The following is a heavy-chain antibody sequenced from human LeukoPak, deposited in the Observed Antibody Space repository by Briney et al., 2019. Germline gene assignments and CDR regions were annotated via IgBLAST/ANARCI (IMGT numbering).Heavy chain of an antibody. CDR1: GFTFSGYS. CDR2: ISSSSSYI. V-gene: IGHV3-21*01. D-gene: IGHD6-13*01. Sequence: GGSLRLSCAASGFTFSGYSMNWVRQAPGKGLEWVSSISSSSSYIYYADSVKGRFTISRDNAKNSLYLQMNSLRAEDTAVYYCARGEQQLTHDAFDIWGQGTMVTVSS. J-gene: IGHJ3*02. CDR3: ARGEQQLTHDAFDI.